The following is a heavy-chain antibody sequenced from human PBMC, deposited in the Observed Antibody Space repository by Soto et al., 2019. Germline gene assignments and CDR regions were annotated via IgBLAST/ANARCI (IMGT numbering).Heavy chain of an antibody. CDR3: ARVLPPFDP. J-gene: IGHJ5*02. V-gene: IGHV1-3*01. CDR1: GYTFTSYA. Sequence: ASVKVSCKASGYTFTSYAMHWVRQAPGQRLEWMGWINAGNGNTKYAQKLQGRVTMTTDTSTSTAYMELRSLRSDDTAVYYCARVLPPFDPWGQGTLVTSPQ. CDR2: INAGNGNT.